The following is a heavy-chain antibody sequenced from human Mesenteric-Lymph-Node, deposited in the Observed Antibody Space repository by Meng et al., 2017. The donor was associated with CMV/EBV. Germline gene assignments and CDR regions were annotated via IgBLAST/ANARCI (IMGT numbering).Heavy chain of an antibody. V-gene: IGHV4-34*01. CDR2: INHSGST. CDR1: GGSFSGYY. Sequence: SETLSLTCAVYGGSFSGYYWSWIRQPPGKGLEWIGEINHSGSTNYNPSLKSRVTISVDTSKNQFSLKLSSVTAADTAVYYCARYMSSAWYDLGGMDVWGQGTTVTVSS. CDR3: ARYMSSAWYDLGGMDV. J-gene: IGHJ6*02. D-gene: IGHD6-19*01.